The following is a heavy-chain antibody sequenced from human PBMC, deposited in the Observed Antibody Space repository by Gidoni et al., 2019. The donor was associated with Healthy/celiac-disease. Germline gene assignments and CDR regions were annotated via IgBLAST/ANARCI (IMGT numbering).Heavy chain of an antibody. J-gene: IGHJ2*01. D-gene: IGHD4-17*01. V-gene: IGHV3-21*01. Sequence: EVQLVEYGGGLVKPGGSLRLSCAASGSTSSSYSMNWVRQAPGKGLEWVSSISSSSSYIYYADSVKGRFTISRDNAKNSLYLQMNSLRAEDTAVYYCARDGPTTVTTYWYFDLWGRGTLVTVSS. CDR3: ARDGPTTVTTYWYFDL. CDR1: GSTSSSYS. CDR2: ISSSSSYI.